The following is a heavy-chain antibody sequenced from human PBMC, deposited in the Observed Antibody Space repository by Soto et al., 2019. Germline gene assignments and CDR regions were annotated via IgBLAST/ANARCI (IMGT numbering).Heavy chain of an antibody. Sequence: SETLSLNCAVSGGSLSSGGYSWSWIRQPPGKGLEWIGYIYHSGSTYYNPSLKSRVTISVDRSKNQFSLKLSSVTAADTAVYYCARVPDRWGQGTLVTVSS. CDR3: ARVPDR. V-gene: IGHV4-30-2*01. D-gene: IGHD2-2*01. CDR1: GGSLSSGGYS. J-gene: IGHJ5*02. CDR2: IYHSGST.